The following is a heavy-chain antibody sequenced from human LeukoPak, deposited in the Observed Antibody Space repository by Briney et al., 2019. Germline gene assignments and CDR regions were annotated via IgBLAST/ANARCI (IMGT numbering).Heavy chain of an antibody. Sequence: GESLKISCKTSGYSFTSYCIGWVRQMSGRGLEWMGIICPGDSDTRYSPSFQGQVTISADKSLRTAYLQWSSLNASDTAMYYCATRRGGYNKDAFDIWGQGTMVTVSS. CDR1: GYSFTSYC. J-gene: IGHJ3*02. CDR2: ICPGDSDT. D-gene: IGHD5-24*01. CDR3: ATRRGGYNKDAFDI. V-gene: IGHV5-51*01.